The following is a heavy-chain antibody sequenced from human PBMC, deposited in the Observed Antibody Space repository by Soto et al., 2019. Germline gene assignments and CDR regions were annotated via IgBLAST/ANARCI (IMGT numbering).Heavy chain of an antibody. D-gene: IGHD3-16*01. CDR1: GGTFSSYT. CDR2: IIPIIGIA. CDR3: ARGVPTSVITFGGGLNWFDP. V-gene: IGHV1-69*02. J-gene: IGHJ5*02. Sequence: SVKVSCRASGGTFSSYTSSWVRQAPGQGLEWMGRIIPIIGIANYAQKLQGRVTITTDTSTSTAYMELRSLRSDDTAVYYCARGVPTSVITFGGGLNWFDPWGQGTLVTVSS.